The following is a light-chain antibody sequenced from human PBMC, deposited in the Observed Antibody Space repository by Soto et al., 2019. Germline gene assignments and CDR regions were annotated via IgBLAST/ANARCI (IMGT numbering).Light chain of an antibody. J-gene: IGLJ1*01. Sequence: QSALTQPRSVSGSPGQSVTISCTGTSSDVGGFNYVSWYQQHPGKAPKLMIYDVTKRPSGVPDRFSASKSGNTASLTTSGLQAEDEADYYCCSYAGRYTFYVFGTGTKVTVL. CDR2: DVT. CDR3: CSYAGRYTFYV. V-gene: IGLV2-11*01. CDR1: SSDVGGFNY.